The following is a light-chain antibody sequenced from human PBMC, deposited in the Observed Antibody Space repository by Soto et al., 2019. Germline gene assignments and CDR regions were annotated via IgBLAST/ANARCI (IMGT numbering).Light chain of an antibody. CDR3: TSFTFSSTWV. Sequence: QSALTQPASVSGSPGQSITISCTGTSSDVGGYNYVSWYQQYPGKAPKLMIHEVTNRPSGVSNRFSGSKSGNTASLTISGLQAEDEAAYYCTSFTFSSTWVFGGGTKLTVL. V-gene: IGLV2-14*01. J-gene: IGLJ3*02. CDR1: SSDVGGYNY. CDR2: EVT.